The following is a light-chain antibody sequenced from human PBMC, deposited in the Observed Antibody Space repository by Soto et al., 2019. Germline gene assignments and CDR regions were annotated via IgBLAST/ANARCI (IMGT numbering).Light chain of an antibody. CDR2: LAY. CDR3: MQALQTPRT. CDR1: QSLLHSNGYNY. Sequence: DIVMTQSPLSLPVTPGEPASISCRSSQSLLHSNGYNYLDWYLQQPGQSPQLLIYLAYNRDSGVPDRFSGRGSGTDFTLRISRVEAEDVGVYYCMQALQTPRTFGQGTKVEIK. V-gene: IGKV2-28*01. J-gene: IGKJ1*01.